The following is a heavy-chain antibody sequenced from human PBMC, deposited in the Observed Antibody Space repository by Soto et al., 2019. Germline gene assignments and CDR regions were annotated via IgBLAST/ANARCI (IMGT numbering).Heavy chain of an antibody. V-gene: IGHV4-39*01. Sequence: NPSETLSLTCTVSGGSISSSSYYWGWIRQPPGKGLEWIGSIYYSGSTYYNPSLKSRVTISVDTSKNQFSLKLSSVTAADTAVYYCARRVRGWNYFDYWGQGTLVTAPQ. CDR3: ARRVRGWNYFDY. J-gene: IGHJ4*02. CDR1: GGSISSSSYY. CDR2: IYYSGST. D-gene: IGHD6-19*01.